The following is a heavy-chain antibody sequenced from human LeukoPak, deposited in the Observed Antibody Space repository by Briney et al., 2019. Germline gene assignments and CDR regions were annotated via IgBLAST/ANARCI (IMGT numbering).Heavy chain of an antibody. D-gene: IGHD5-18*01. CDR3: ARDNTAMAIPNFDY. Sequence: GGSLRLSCAASGFTVSSNYMSWVRQAPGKGLEWVSVIYSGGSTYYADSVKGRFTISRDNSKNTLYLQMNSLRAEDTAVYYCARDNTAMAIPNFDYWGQGTLVTVSS. V-gene: IGHV3-53*01. J-gene: IGHJ4*02. CDR1: GFTVSSNY. CDR2: IYSGGST.